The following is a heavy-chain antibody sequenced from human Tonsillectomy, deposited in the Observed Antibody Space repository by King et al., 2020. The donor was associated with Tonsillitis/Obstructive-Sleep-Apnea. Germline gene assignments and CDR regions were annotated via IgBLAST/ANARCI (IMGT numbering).Heavy chain of an antibody. CDR3: AKGPLCSSTSCYTLGAFDN. V-gene: IGHV3-23*04. J-gene: IGHJ4*02. CDR1: GLTFSYYA. Sequence: VQLVESGGGLVQPGGSLRLSCTASGLTFSYYAMSWVRQAPGKGLEWVSSISVSSNSTYYADSVKGRFTISRDNSKTTLYLQMSSLRAEDTAVYYCAKGPLCSSTSCYTLGAFDNWGQGPLVTVSS. D-gene: IGHD2-2*02. CDR2: ISVSSNST.